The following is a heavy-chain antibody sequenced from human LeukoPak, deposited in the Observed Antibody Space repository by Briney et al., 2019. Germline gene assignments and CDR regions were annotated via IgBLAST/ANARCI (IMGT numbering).Heavy chain of an antibody. Sequence: PSETLSLTCTVSGGSISSSSYYWGWIRQPPGTGLEWIGSIYYSGSTYYNPSLKSRVTISVDTSKNQFSLKLSSVTAADTAVYYCARGGYYDSSGYYWEGTFDYWGQGTLVTVSS. V-gene: IGHV4-39*07. CDR3: ARGGYYDSSGYYWEGTFDY. J-gene: IGHJ4*02. CDR2: IYYSGST. CDR1: GGSISSSSYY. D-gene: IGHD3-22*01.